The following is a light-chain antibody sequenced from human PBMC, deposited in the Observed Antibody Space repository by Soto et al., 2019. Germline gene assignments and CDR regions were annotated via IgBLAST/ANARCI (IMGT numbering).Light chain of an antibody. CDR2: DDN. Sequence: HSLLTQPPSWSAAPGQKVTISCSGSISNIGGNSVSWYQQLPGTAPKLLIYDDNKRPSGIPDRFSGSKSGTSATLGITGFQTGDEADYYCGSWDSSLSAYVYGTGTKVNVL. V-gene: IGLV1-51*01. J-gene: IGLJ1*01. CDR3: GSWDSSLSAYV. CDR1: ISNIGGNS.